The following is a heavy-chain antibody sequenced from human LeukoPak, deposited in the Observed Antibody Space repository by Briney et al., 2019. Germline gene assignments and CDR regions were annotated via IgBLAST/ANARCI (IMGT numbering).Heavy chain of an antibody. Sequence: ASVKVSCKASGYTFTSYGISWVRQAPGQGLEWMGWISAYNGNTNYAQKLQGRVTMTTDTSTSTAYMELRGLRSDDTAVYYCARDSGGDSSSWYPYYYYGMDVWGQGTTVTVSS. V-gene: IGHV1-18*01. CDR3: ARDSGGDSSSWYPYYYYGMDV. D-gene: IGHD6-13*01. J-gene: IGHJ6*02. CDR2: ISAYNGNT. CDR1: GYTFTSYG.